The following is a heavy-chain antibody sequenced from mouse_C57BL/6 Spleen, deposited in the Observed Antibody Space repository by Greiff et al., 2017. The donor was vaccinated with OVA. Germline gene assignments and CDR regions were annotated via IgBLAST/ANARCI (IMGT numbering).Heavy chain of an antibody. CDR1: GFTIKDYY. CDR3: ALLDYRKDYYALDY. V-gene: IGHV14-2*01. D-gene: IGHD2-4*01. CDR2: LDPEDGET. Sequence: EVKLVESGAELVKPGASVKLSCTASGFTIKDYYMHWVKQRTEQGLEWIGRLDPEDGETKYAPTFPVKAPITADTSSNTAYLQLSSLTSEDTAVYNGALLDYRKDYYALDYWGQGTSVTVSA. J-gene: IGHJ4*01.